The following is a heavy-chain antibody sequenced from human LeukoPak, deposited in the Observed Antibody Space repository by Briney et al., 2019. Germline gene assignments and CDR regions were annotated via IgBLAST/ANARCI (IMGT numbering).Heavy chain of an antibody. J-gene: IGHJ6*02. Sequence: SETLSLTCTVSGGSISSYYWSWIRQPPGKGLEWIGYIYYSGSTNYNPSLKSRVTISVDTSKNQFSLKLSSETAADTAVYYCARDRFIKQQLTPYYYYGMDVWGQGTTVTVSS. V-gene: IGHV4-59*01. D-gene: IGHD6-13*01. CDR2: IYYSGST. CDR1: GGSISSYY. CDR3: ARDRFIKQQLTPYYYYGMDV.